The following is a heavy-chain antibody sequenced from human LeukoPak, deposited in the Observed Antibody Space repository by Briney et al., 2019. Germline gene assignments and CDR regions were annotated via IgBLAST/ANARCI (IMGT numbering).Heavy chain of an antibody. J-gene: IGHJ4*02. CDR2: ISAYNGNT. Sequence: GASVKVSCKASGYTFTSYGISWVRQAPGQGLEWMGWISAYNGNTNYAQKLQGRVTMTTDTSTSTAYVELRSLRSDDTAVYYCGRELSSGYARYWGQGTLVTVSS. V-gene: IGHV1-18*01. CDR1: GYTFTSYG. D-gene: IGHD3-22*01. CDR3: GRELSSGYARY.